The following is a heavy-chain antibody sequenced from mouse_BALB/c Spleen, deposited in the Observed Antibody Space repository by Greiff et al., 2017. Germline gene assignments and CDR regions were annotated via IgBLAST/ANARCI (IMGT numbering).Heavy chain of an antibody. J-gene: IGHJ4*01. V-gene: IGHV1-7*01. CDR3: ARSGGPSGAMDY. D-gene: IGHD3-1*01. CDR1: GYTFTSYW. Sequence: QVQLKQSGAELAKPGASVKMSCKASGYTFTSYWMHWVKQRPGQGLEWIGYINPSTGYTEYNQKFKDKATLTADKSSSTAYMQLSSLTSEDSAVYYCARSGGPSGAMDYWGQGTSVTVSS. CDR2: INPSTGYT.